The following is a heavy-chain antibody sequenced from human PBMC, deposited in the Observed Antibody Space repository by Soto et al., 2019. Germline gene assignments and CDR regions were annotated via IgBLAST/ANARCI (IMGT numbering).Heavy chain of an antibody. CDR3: ARDSGWPIINFDN. V-gene: IGHV3-30*03. D-gene: IGHD3-10*01. CDR1: DFDFSSYG. Sequence: GGSLRLSCAASDFDFSSYGIHWVRQAPGKGLEWVAASSYDGRETFYADSAKGRFTVSKEMSKNTAFLQMNALRHEDTAVYFCARDSGWPIINFDNWGQGTPVTV. J-gene: IGHJ4*02. CDR2: SSYDGRET.